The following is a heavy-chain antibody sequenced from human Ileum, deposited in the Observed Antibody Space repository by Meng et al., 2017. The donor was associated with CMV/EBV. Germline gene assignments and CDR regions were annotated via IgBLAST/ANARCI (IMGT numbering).Heavy chain of an antibody. V-gene: IGHV4-34*01. CDR2: INHSGRT. J-gene: IGHJ4*02. Sequence: LTCAVYGGSFSGYYWSWIRQPPGKGLEWIGEINHSGRTNYNPSLKSRVTISVDTSKNQFSLKLSSVTAADTAVYYCARGRGLLPFDYWGQGTLVTVSS. CDR3: ARGRGLLPFDY. D-gene: IGHD2-15*01. CDR1: GGSFSGYY.